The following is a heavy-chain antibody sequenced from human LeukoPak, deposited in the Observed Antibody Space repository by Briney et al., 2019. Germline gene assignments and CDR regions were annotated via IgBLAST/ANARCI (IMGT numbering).Heavy chain of an antibody. CDR1: GVSLSTYG. J-gene: IGHJ4*02. D-gene: IGHD2-2*01. Sequence: GGSLRLSCAAAGVSLSTYGMHGVRKAPGKGREWVAVISHDGINRYYADSVKGRFTISRDNSRNTVYLQMNSLRAEDTAVYYCTKDRYCDSTSCPTDYWGQGTRVTVSS. CDR3: TKDRYCDSTSCPTDY. CDR2: ISHDGINR. V-gene: IGHV3-30*18.